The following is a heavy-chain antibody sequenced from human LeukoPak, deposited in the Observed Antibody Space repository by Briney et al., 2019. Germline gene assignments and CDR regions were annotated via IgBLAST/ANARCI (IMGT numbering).Heavy chain of an antibody. CDR1: GFTFSSYA. CDR3: AKAYTYYYDSSGYYFDY. V-gene: IGHV3-23*01. D-gene: IGHD3-22*01. J-gene: IGHJ4*02. Sequence: GGSLRLSCAASGFTFSSYAMSWVRQAPGKALEWVSAISGSGGCTYYADSVKGRFTISRDDSENTLYLQVNSLRAEDTAVYYCAKAYTYYYDSSGYYFDYWGQGTLVTVSS. CDR2: ISGSGGCT.